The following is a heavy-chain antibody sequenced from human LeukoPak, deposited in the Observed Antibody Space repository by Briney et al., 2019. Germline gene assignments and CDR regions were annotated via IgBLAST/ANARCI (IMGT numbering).Heavy chain of an antibody. V-gene: IGHV4-31*03. D-gene: IGHD6-13*01. CDR1: GGSISSGGYY. CDR3: AGVAAAGTFDYYYGMDV. Sequence: PSETLSLTCTVSGGSISSGGYYWSWIRQHPGKGLEWIGYIYYSGSTYYNPSLKSRVTISVDTSKNQFSLKLSSVTAADTAVYYCAGVAAAGTFDYYYGMDVWGQGTTVTVSS. J-gene: IGHJ6*02. CDR2: IYYSGST.